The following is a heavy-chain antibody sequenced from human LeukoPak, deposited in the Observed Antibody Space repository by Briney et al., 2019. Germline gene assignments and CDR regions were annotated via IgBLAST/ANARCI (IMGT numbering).Heavy chain of an antibody. J-gene: IGHJ4*02. V-gene: IGHV3-64D*06. Sequence: PGGSLRLSCSASGFTFSSYAMHWVRQAPGKGLEYVSAISSNGGSTYYADSVKGRFTISRDNSKNTLYLQMSSLRAEDTAVYYCVKGGYDILTGSTHRGQGTLVTVSS. CDR1: GFTFSSYA. CDR3: VKGGYDILTGSTH. D-gene: IGHD3-9*01. CDR2: ISSNGGST.